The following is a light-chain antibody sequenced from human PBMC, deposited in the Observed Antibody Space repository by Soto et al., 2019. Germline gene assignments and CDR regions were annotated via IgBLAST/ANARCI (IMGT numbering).Light chain of an antibody. CDR2: DVS. CDR1: SSDVGGYNS. CDR3: SSYTSSSTYV. V-gene: IGLV2-14*03. J-gene: IGLJ1*01. Sequence: QSALTQPASVSGSPGQSIAISCTGTSSDVGGYNSVSWYQQHPGRAPKLMIHDVSNRPSGVSNRSSGSKSGNTASLTISGLQAEDEDDYYCSSYTSSSTYVFGTGTKLTVL.